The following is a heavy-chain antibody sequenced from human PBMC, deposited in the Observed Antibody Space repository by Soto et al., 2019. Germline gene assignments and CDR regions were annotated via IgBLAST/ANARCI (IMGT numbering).Heavy chain of an antibody. D-gene: IGHD7-27*01. CDR2: ISASGIT. CDR3: AKDLTGATCA. Sequence: EVQVLESGGGLVQPGGSLRLSCTASGFTFTNYAFNWVRQAPGRGLEWVSAISASGITYYADSVKGRFTISRDISKNTLFLQMNSLRVEDTAVYFCAKDLTGATCAWGQGTVVTVS. J-gene: IGHJ5*02. V-gene: IGHV3-23*01. CDR1: GFTFTNYA.